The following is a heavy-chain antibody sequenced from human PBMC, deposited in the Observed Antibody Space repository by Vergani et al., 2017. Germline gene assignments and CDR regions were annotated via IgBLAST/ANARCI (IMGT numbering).Heavy chain of an antibody. Sequence: EVQLVESGGGLVKPGGSLRLSCAASGFTFSSYSMNWVRQAPGKGLEWVSSISSSSSYIYYADSVKGRFTISRDNAKNSLYLQMNSLRAEDTAVYYCARSRRIRRDIAARPGYDAFDIWGQGTMVTVSS. J-gene: IGHJ3*02. D-gene: IGHD6-6*01. CDR2: ISSSSSYI. V-gene: IGHV3-21*01. CDR1: GFTFSSYS. CDR3: ARSRRIRRDIAARPGYDAFDI.